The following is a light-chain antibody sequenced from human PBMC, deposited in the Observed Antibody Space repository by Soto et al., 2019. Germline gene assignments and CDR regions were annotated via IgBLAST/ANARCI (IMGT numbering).Light chain of an antibody. CDR1: QDIRNY. CDR2: AAS. Sequence: DIQMTQSPPSLSASVGDRVTITCRANQDIRNYLGWYQQNPGKAPKRLIYAASSLESGVPSRFSGSGSGTEFTLTISSLQPEDFAVYYCQQRSNWPWTFGQGTKVEIK. J-gene: IGKJ1*01. CDR3: QQRSNWPWT. V-gene: IGKV1-17*01.